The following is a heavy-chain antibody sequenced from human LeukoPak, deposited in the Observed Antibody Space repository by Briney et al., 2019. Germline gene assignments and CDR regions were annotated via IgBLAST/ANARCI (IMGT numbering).Heavy chain of an antibody. Sequence: PSETLSLTCTVSGGSISSYYWTWIRQPAGKGLEWIGRIYSSGSTDYNPSLKSRVTMSVDTSKNQFSLRLSSATAADTAVYYCAREGRGSTQAYWGQGTLVTVSS. V-gene: IGHV4-4*07. J-gene: IGHJ4*02. D-gene: IGHD2-15*01. CDR2: IYSSGST. CDR1: GGSISSYY. CDR3: AREGRGSTQAY.